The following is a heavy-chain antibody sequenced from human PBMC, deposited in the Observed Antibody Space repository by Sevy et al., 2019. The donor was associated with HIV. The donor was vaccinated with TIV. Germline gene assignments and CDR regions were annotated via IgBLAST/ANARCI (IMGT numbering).Heavy chain of an antibody. CDR1: GGSITSLY. D-gene: IGHD1-26*01. J-gene: IGHJ4*02. Sequence: SETPSLTCTVSGGSITSLYWNWIRHPPGKGLEWIANIYYNGHINYNPSLKSRVTLSLDTSKNQFSLRLSSVTAADTAMYYCAGENAWGRGYSWGQGTLVTVSS. CDR3: AGENAWGRGYS. V-gene: IGHV4-59*08. CDR2: IYYNGHI.